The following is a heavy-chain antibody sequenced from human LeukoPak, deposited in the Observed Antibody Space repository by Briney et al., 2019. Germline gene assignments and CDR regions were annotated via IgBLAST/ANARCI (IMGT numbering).Heavy chain of an antibody. D-gene: IGHD3-3*01. V-gene: IGHV3-7*01. CDR3: AGIYDFWSGYLEPDY. CDR2: INQDGSEK. Sequence: PGGSLRLSCAASGFTFSSYWMSWVRQAPGKGLEWVANINQDGSEKYYVDSVKGRFTISRDNAKNSLYLQMNSLRAEDTAVYYCAGIYDFWSGYLEPDYWGQGTLVTVSS. J-gene: IGHJ4*02. CDR1: GFTFSSYW.